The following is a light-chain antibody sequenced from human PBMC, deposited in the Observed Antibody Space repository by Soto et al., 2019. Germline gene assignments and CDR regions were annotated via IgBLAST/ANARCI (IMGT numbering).Light chain of an antibody. Sequence: QSALTQPASVSGSPGQSITISCTGTSSDVGSYNLVSWYQHHPGKAPKLMIYEVSKRPSGVFNRFSGSKSGNTASLIISGLQAEDEADYYCCSYAGSSWVFGGGTKLTVL. CDR3: CSYAGSSWV. CDR2: EVS. V-gene: IGLV2-23*02. J-gene: IGLJ3*02. CDR1: SSDVGSYNL.